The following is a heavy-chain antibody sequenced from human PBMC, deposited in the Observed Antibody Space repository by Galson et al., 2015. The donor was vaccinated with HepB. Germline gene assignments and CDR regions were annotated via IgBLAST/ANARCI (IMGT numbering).Heavy chain of an antibody. D-gene: IGHD2-2*01. CDR2: ISAYNGNT. Sequence: SVKVSCKASGYTFTSYGISWVRQAPGQGLEWMGWISAYNGNTNYAQKLQGRVTMTTDTSTSTAYMELRSLRSDDTAVYYCARVQCDWDIVVVPAAGGCAFDIWGQGTMVTVSS. V-gene: IGHV1-18*01. J-gene: IGHJ3*02. CDR1: GYTFTSYG. CDR3: ARVQCDWDIVVVPAAGGCAFDI.